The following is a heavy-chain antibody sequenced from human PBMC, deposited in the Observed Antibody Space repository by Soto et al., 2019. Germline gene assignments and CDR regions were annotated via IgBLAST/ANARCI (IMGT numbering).Heavy chain of an antibody. CDR1: GGSISGLY. D-gene: IGHD6-6*01. Sequence: SETLSLTCTVSGGSISGLYWSWIRQPPGKGLECIGFIYYSGYTNYNPSLKSRVTMSVDTSKNQFSLKLSSVTAADTAVYYCARVSGSSRPYYLDYWGQGTLVTVSS. J-gene: IGHJ4*02. V-gene: IGHV4-59*11. CDR2: IYYSGYT. CDR3: ARVSGSSRPYYLDY.